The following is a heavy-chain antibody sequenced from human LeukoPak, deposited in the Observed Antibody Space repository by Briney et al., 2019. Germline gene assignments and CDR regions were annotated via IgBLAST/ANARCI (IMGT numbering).Heavy chain of an antibody. CDR2: IYSSGST. Sequence: SETLSLTCTVSGGSINNYYWSWIRQPAGKGLEWIGRIYSSGSTSYNPSLKSRVAMSIGTSRNHFSLKLTSVTAADTAIYYCARSFDTHAFDIWGQGTVVTVSS. V-gene: IGHV4-4*07. CDR1: GGSINNYY. CDR3: ARSFDTHAFDI. J-gene: IGHJ3*02.